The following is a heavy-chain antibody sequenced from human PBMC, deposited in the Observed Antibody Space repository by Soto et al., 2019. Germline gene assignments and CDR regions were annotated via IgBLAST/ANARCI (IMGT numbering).Heavy chain of an antibody. V-gene: IGHV1-69*13. CDR3: ARGGDTTTNEDYYYGMDV. CDR2: IIPIFGTA. J-gene: IGHJ6*02. CDR1: GGTFSSYA. D-gene: IGHD1-26*01. Sequence: SVKVSCKASGGTFSSYAISWVRQAPGQGLEWMGGIIPIFGTANYAQKFQGRVTITADESTSTAYMELSSLRSEDTAVYYCARGGDTTTNEDYYYGMDVWGQGTTVTVSS.